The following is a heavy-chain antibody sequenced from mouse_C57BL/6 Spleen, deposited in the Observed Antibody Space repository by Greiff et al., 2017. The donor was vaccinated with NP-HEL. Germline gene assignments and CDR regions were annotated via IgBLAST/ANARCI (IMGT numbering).Heavy chain of an antibody. V-gene: IGHV1-64*01. CDR3: ARGDYDVEDAMDY. D-gene: IGHD2-4*01. CDR2: IHPNSGST. CDR1: GYTFTSYW. Sequence: QVQLQQPGAELVKPGASVKLSCKASGYTFTSYWMHWVKQRPGQGLEWIGMIHPNSGSTNYNEKFKSKATLTVDKSSSTAYLQLSSLTSGDSAVDYCARGDYDVEDAMDYWGQGTSVTVSS. J-gene: IGHJ4*01.